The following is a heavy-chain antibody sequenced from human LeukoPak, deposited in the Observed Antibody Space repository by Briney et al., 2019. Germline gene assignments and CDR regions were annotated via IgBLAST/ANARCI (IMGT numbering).Heavy chain of an antibody. Sequence: SVKVSCKASGGTFGSYAISWVRQAPGQGLEWMGGIIPIFGTANYAQKFQGRVTITADESTSTAYMELSSLRSEDTAVYYCANNKLGFDAFDIWGQGTMVTVSS. V-gene: IGHV1-69*13. J-gene: IGHJ3*02. D-gene: IGHD7-27*01. CDR1: GGTFGSYA. CDR2: IIPIFGTA. CDR3: ANNKLGFDAFDI.